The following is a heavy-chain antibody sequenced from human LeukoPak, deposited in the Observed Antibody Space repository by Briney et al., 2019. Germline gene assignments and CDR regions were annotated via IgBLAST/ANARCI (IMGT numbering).Heavy chain of an antibody. J-gene: IGHJ5*02. Sequence: GGSLRLSCAASGFTFSSYSMNWVRQAPGKGLEWVSYISSSSSTIYYADSVKGRFTISRDNAKNSLYLQMNSLRAEDTAVYYCARVALRPIDYSNPEFDPWGQGTLVTVSS. D-gene: IGHD4-11*01. CDR3: ARVALRPIDYSNPEFDP. CDR2: ISSSSSTI. CDR1: GFTFSSYS. V-gene: IGHV3-48*04.